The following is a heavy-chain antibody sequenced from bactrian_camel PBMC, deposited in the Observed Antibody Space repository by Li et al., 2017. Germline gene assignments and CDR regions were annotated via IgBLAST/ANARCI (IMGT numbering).Heavy chain of an antibody. CDR2: IDRDGRT. D-gene: IGHD2*01. CDR3: AAEEYAGPGWLLLHRDDITY. Sequence: HVQLVESGGGSVHSGGSLRLSCKTSGYIHMTFCMGWFRQAPGKEREGVASIDRDGRTRYSDFVQGRFTISQDSAKRIIYLLMNSLKLEDTAMYYCAAEEYAGPGWLLLHRDDITYWGQGTQVTVS. CDR1: GYIHMTFC. V-gene: IGHV3S53*01. J-gene: IGHJ4*01.